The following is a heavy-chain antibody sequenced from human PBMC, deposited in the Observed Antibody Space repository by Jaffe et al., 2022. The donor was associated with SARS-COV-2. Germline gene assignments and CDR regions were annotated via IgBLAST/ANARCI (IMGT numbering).Heavy chain of an antibody. CDR3: ARMMDIVIAPSFMRGGWFDP. CDR2: ISPTSGVT. Sequence: QVQLVQSGAEVKKPGASVKVSCEASGYAFSDYYIHWVRQAPGQGLEWVGRISPTSGVTNYAQNFQGRVTMTRDTSISSAYMELSSLTSDDTAVYYCARMMDIVIAPSFMRGGWFDPWGQGTLVTVSS. J-gene: IGHJ5*02. CDR1: GYAFSDYY. V-gene: IGHV1-2*06. D-gene: IGHD2-2*03.